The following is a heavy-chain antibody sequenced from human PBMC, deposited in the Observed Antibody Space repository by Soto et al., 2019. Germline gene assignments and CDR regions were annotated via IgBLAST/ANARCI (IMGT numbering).Heavy chain of an antibody. D-gene: IGHD6-13*01. J-gene: IGHJ6*02. CDR2: IYYSGST. Sequence: WSWIRQHPGKGLEWIGYIYYSGSTYYNPSLKSRVTISVDTSKNQFSLKLSSVTAADTAVYYCARGDYSSSWYGFYYYGMDVWGQGTTVTVSS. CDR3: ARGDYSSSWYGFYYYGMDV. V-gene: IGHV4-31*02.